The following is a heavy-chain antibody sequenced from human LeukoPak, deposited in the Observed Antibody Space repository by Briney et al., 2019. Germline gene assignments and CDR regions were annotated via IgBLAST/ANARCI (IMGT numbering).Heavy chain of an antibody. Sequence: GGSLRLSCAASGFTFSSYSMNCVRQAPGKGLEWVSYISSSRNYIFYADSVKGRFTISRDNAKNSLYLQMNSLRAEDTAVYYCARDPYYYGSSGYYGEGFDYWGQGTLVTVSS. V-gene: IGHV3-21*01. D-gene: IGHD3-22*01. J-gene: IGHJ4*02. CDR2: ISSSRNYI. CDR3: ARDPYYYGSSGYYGEGFDY. CDR1: GFTFSSYS.